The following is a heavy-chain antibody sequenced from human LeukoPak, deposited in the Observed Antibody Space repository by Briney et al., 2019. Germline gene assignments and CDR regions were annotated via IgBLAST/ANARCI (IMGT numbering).Heavy chain of an antibody. CDR2: ISYDGSNK. CDR3: ARGQFPIAAVTDWLDP. CDR1: GFTFSSYA. J-gene: IGHJ5*02. V-gene: IGHV3-30-3*01. D-gene: IGHD6-13*01. Sequence: GGSLRLSCAASGFTFSSYAMHWVRQAPGKGLEWVAVISYDGSNKYYADSVKGRFTISRDNSKNTLYLQMNSLRAEDTAVYYCARGQFPIAAVTDWLDPWGQGTLVTVSS.